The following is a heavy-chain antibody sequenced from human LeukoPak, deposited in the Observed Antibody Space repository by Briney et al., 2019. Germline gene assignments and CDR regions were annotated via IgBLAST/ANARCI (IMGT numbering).Heavy chain of an antibody. J-gene: IGHJ4*02. CDR2: INPNSGGT. CDR1: GYTFTGYY. D-gene: IGHD1-26*01. V-gene: IGHV1-2*02. CDR3: AREKASGSYYFDY. Sequence: GASVKVSCKASGYTFTGYYMHWVRQAPGQGLEWMGWINPNSGGTNYAQKFQGRVTMTRDTSTSTAYMELSRLRSDDTAVYYCAREKASGSYYFDYWGQGTLVTVSS.